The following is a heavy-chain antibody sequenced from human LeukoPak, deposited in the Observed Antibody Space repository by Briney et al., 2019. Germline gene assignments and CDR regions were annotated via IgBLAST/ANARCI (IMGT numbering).Heavy chain of an antibody. J-gene: IGHJ2*01. V-gene: IGHV4-34*01. CDR2: IYYSGST. CDR3: ARAGSSSWYYWYFDL. Sequence: SETLSLTCAVYGGSFSGYYWSWIRQPPGKGLEWIGSIYYSGSTYYNPSLKSRVTISVDTSKNQFSLKLSSVTAADTAVYYCARAGSSSWYYWYFDLWGRGTLVTVSS. D-gene: IGHD6-13*01. CDR1: GGSFSGYY.